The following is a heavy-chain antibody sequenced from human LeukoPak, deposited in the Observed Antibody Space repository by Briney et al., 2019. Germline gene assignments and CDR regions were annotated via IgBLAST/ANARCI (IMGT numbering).Heavy chain of an antibody. V-gene: IGHV4-59*01. Sequence: PSETLSLTCTVSGGSISSYYWSWIRQPPGKGLEWIGYIYYSGSTNYNPSLKSRVTISVDTSKNQFSLKLSSVTAADTAVYYCARGDILTGYYFFWGQGTLVTVSS. CDR3: ARGDILTGYYFF. CDR2: IYYSGST. J-gene: IGHJ4*02. D-gene: IGHD3-9*01. CDR1: GGSISSYY.